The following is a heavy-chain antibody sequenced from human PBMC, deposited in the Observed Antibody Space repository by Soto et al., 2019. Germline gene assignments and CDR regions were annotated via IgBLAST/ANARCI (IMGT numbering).Heavy chain of an antibody. V-gene: IGHV4-30-2*01. CDR3: AKVVVGATSHSDFDS. J-gene: IGHJ4*02. CDR2: IXXSGSX. Sequence: SETLSLTCAVSGGYISSGGYSWSWIRQPPGKGLEWIWYIXXSGSXYYNLSLKSRVTVSVDTSKNQFSLKLXXVTAADTAVYYCAKVVVGATSHSDFDSWGQGTLVTVSS. CDR1: GGYISSGGYS. D-gene: IGHD2-15*01.